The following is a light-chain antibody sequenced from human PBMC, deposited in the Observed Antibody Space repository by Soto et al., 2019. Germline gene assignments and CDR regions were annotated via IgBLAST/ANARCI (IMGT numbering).Light chain of an antibody. CDR3: QQYGSSPPWT. CDR1: QSVSSSY. V-gene: IGKV3-20*01. Sequence: EIVLTQSPGTLSLSPGERATLSCRTSQSVSSSYLAWHQQKPGQAPRLLIYGASSRATDIPDRFSGSGSGTDFTLTISRLEPEDSAVYYCQQYGSSPPWTFGQGTKVEIK. J-gene: IGKJ1*01. CDR2: GAS.